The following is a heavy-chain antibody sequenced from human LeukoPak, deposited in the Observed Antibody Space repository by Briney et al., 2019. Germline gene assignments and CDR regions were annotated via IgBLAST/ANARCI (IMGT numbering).Heavy chain of an antibody. V-gene: IGHV4-4*07. Sequence: SETLSLTCTVSGGASSSYYWSGIRQPAGKGLEWIGRIYTSGSTNYNPSLKSRVTMSVDTSKNQFSLKLSSVTAADTAVYYCAREFDFWSGYYYFDYWGQGTLVTVSS. J-gene: IGHJ4*02. D-gene: IGHD3-3*01. CDR1: GGASSSYY. CDR3: AREFDFWSGYYYFDY. CDR2: IYTSGST.